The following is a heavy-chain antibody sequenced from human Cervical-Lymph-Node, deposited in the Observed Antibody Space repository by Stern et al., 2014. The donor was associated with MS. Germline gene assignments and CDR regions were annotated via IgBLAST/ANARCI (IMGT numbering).Heavy chain of an antibody. J-gene: IGHJ3*02. D-gene: IGHD2-2*01. V-gene: IGHV3-33*01. Sequence: VQLVESGGGVVQPGRSLRLSCAASGFTFSTYGMHWVRQAPGKGLEWVAVMWSDGTNSVYADSVKGRFTISRDNSKNTLYLQMNTLRTEDTAVYYCAREAPVEPAATDAFDIWGRGTMVAVSS. CDR3: AREAPVEPAATDAFDI. CDR1: GFTFSTYG. CDR2: MWSDGTNS.